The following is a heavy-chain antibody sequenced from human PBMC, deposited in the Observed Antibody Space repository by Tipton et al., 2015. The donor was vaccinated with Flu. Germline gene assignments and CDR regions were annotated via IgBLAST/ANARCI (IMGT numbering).Heavy chain of an antibody. CDR3: ARGSTIVQRQDRFDP. V-gene: IGHV3-21*01. CDR2: ISTTSSHI. Sequence: SLRLSCAASGFTFSSYSMNWVRQAPGKGLEWVSSISTTSSHIYYEDSLKGRFTISRDNAKNLLYLQMDSLRVEDTAVYFCARGSTIVQRQDRFDPWGQGTLVTVSS. J-gene: IGHJ5*02. D-gene: IGHD1-1*01. CDR1: GFTFSSYS.